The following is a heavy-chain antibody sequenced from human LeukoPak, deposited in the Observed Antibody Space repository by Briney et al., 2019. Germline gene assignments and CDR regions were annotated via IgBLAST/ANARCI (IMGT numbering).Heavy chain of an antibody. D-gene: IGHD2-21*02. CDR3: ARGAYCGGDCLLYFDY. CDR1: GFTFDDYG. CDR2: INWNGGST. Sequence: GGSLRLSCAASGFTFDDYGMSWVRQVPGKGLEWVSGINWNGGSTGLADSVKGRFTISRDTAKNSLYLQMNSLRAEDTALYYCARGAYCGGDCLLYFDYWGQGTLVTVSS. J-gene: IGHJ4*02. V-gene: IGHV3-20*04.